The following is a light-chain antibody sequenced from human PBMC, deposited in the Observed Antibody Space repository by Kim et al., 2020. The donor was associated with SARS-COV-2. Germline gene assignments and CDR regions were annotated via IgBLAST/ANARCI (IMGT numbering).Light chain of an antibody. CDR3: HSYDSSSQV. J-gene: IGLJ2*01. Sequence: GKTVTISCTRSSGRIASHYVQWYQQRPGGSLTTVIYEDNQRPSGVPDRYSGSIDRSSNTASLTISGLKAEDEADYYCHSYDSSSQVFGGGTQLTVL. CDR1: SGRIASHY. CDR2: EDN. V-gene: IGLV6-57*01.